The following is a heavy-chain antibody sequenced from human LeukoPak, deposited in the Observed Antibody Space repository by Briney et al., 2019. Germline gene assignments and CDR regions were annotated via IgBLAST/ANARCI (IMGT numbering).Heavy chain of an antibody. CDR3: AKGDTDFWSGYHYFDY. CDR2: IRHDGSNK. CDR1: GFTFSSYG. Sequence: GGSLRLSCAASGFTFSSYGMHWVRQAPGKGLEWVAFIRHDGSNKYYADFVKGRFTISRDNSKNTLYLQMNSLRAEDTAVYYCAKGDTDFWSGYHYFDYWGQGTLVTVSS. V-gene: IGHV3-30*02. D-gene: IGHD3-3*01. J-gene: IGHJ4*02.